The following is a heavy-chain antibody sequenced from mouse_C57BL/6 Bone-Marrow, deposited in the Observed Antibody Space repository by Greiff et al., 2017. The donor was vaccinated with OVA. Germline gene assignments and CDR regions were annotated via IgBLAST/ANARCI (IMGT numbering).Heavy chain of an antibody. CDR1: GYTFTDYY. D-gene: IGHD1-3*01. V-gene: IGHV1-76*01. CDR2: IYPGSGNI. Sequence: VQLQQSGAELVRPGASVKLSCKASGYTFTDYYISWVKQRPGQGLEWIARIYPGSGNIYYNEKFKGKATLTAEKSSSTAYMQLSSLTSDDSAVYLCASAESIRHHCDHGGQGTSLTVSS. CDR3: ASAESIRHHCDH. J-gene: IGHJ2*02.